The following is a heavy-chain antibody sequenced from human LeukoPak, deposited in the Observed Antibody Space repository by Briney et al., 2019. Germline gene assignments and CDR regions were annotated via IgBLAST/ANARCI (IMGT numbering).Heavy chain of an antibody. CDR1: GFTFSSYA. Sequence: GGSLRLSCAASGFTFSSYAMHWVRQAPGKGLGWVADKSYDGSNNYYADSVKGRFTISRDNSKNTLFLQMNSLRAEDTAVYYCARDSVGYCSSTSCYAEGGFDYWGQGTLVTVSS. CDR3: ARDSVGYCSSTSCYAEGGFDY. J-gene: IGHJ4*02. D-gene: IGHD2-2*03. CDR2: KSYDGSNN. V-gene: IGHV3-30-3*01.